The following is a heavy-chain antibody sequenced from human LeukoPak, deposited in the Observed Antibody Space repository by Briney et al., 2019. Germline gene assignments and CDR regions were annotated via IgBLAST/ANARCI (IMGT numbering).Heavy chain of an antibody. Sequence: ASVKVSCKASGYTFTSYDVNWVRQATGQGLEWMGWMNPNSGNTGYAQKFQGRVTMTRNTSISTAYMELSSLRSEDTAVYYCAMSLITMIVVFDYWGQGTLVTVSS. V-gene: IGHV1-8*01. CDR3: AMSLITMIVVFDY. CDR2: MNPNSGNT. J-gene: IGHJ4*02. D-gene: IGHD3-22*01. CDR1: GYTFTSYD.